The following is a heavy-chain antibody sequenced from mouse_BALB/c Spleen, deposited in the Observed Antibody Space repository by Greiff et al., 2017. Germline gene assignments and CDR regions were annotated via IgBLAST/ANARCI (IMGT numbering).Heavy chain of an antibody. CDR3: ASHDYDGYYYAMDY. CDR2: IWAGGST. J-gene: IGHJ4*01. CDR1: GFSLTSYG. Sequence: VQLKESGPGLVAPSQSLSITCTVSGFSLTSYGVHWVRQPPGKGLEWLGVIWAGGSTNYNSALMSRLSISKDNSKSQVFLKMNSLQTDDTAMYYCASHDYDGYYYAMDYWGQGTSVTVSS. D-gene: IGHD2-4*01. V-gene: IGHV2-9*02.